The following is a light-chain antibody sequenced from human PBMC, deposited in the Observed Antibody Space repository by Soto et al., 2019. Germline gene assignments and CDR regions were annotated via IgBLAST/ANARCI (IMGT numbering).Light chain of an antibody. CDR2: EVN. CDR1: SSDVGDYNY. Sequence: QSALTQPASVSGSPGQSITISCTGSSSDVGDYNYVSWYQQHPGKAPKLIIYEVNNRPSGVSSRFSGSKSGNTASLTISGLQAEDEADYHCSSYTLRSVVFGGGTKVTVL. V-gene: IGLV2-14*01. J-gene: IGLJ2*01. CDR3: SSYTLRSVV.